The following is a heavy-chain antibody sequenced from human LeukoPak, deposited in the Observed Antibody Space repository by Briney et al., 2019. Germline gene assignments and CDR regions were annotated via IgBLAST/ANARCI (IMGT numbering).Heavy chain of an antibody. J-gene: IGHJ6*03. CDR1: GYSFTDYD. Sequence: ASVKVSCKASGYSFTDYDIDWVRQVPGQGLEWMGWVNPTSGNAAYGQKFQGRVTLTRDTSIGTAYMEVSGLTSEDTAVYYCARETRGYYYLDVWGAGTTVTVSS. CDR3: ARETRGYYYLDV. CDR2: VNPTSGNA. V-gene: IGHV1-8*01.